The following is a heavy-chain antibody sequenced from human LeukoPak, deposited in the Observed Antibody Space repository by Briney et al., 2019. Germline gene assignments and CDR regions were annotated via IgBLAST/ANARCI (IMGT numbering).Heavy chain of an antibody. Sequence: SETLSLTCTVSGGSISSYYWSWIRQPPGKGLEWIGYIYYSGSTNYNPSLKSRVTISVDTSKNQLSLKLSSVTAADTAVYYCARGYGDYYYYYMDVWGKGTTVTVSS. D-gene: IGHD4-17*01. CDR2: IYYSGST. CDR3: ARGYGDYYYYYMDV. J-gene: IGHJ6*03. V-gene: IGHV4-59*01. CDR1: GGSISSYY.